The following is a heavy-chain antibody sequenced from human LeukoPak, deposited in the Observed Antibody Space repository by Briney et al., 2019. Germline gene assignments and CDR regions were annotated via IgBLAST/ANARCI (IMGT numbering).Heavy chain of an antibody. CDR3: ARGAPYYDSSGYFDY. J-gene: IGHJ4*02. CDR2: ISSSSTI. CDR1: GFTFSSYS. D-gene: IGHD3-22*01. Sequence: GGSLRLSCAASGFTFSSYSMNWVRQAPGKGLEWVSYISSSSTIYYADSVKGRFTISRDNAKNSLYLQMNSLRAEDTAVYYCARGAPYYDSSGYFDYWGQGTLVTVSS. V-gene: IGHV3-48*01.